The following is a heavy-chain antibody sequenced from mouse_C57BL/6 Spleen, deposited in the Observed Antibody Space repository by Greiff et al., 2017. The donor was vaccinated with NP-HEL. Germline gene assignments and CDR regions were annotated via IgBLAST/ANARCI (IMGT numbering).Heavy chain of an antibody. J-gene: IGHJ4*01. D-gene: IGHD1-1*01. Sequence: QVQLQQSGPELVKPGASVKISCKASGYAFSSSWMNWVKQRPGKGLEWIGRIYPGDGDTNYNGKFKGKATLTADKSSSTAYMQLSSLTSEDSAVYFCARRYYGSNAMCYWGQGTSVTVSS. CDR3: ARRYYGSNAMCY. CDR1: GYAFSSSW. V-gene: IGHV1-82*01. CDR2: IYPGDGDT.